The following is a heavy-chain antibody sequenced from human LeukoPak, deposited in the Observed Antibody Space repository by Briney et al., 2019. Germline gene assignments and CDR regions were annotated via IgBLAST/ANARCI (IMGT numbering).Heavy chain of an antibody. V-gene: IGHV3-23*01. CDR3: AKGLKTAVGPYMGYHYYMDV. D-gene: IGHD5-18*01. J-gene: IGHJ6*03. CDR1: GFTFSKYA. Sequence: GGSLRLSCAASGFTFSKYAMSWVRQAPGKGLEWVSTINRGTGTYYADSVKGRFTISRDNSKNTLSLQMNSLRAEDTAVYYCAKGLKTAVGPYMGYHYYMDVWGKGTTVTVSS. CDR2: INRGTGT.